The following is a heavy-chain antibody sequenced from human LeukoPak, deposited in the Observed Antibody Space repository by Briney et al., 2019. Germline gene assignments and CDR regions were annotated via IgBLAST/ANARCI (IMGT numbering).Heavy chain of an antibody. D-gene: IGHD6-19*01. CDR1: DSGFTFSRHA. CDR3: ARDAGIAVLLNWFDS. CDR2: MSYDGSNE. Sequence: PGGSLRLSCIASDSGFTFSRHAMHWVRQAPGKGLEWVAVMSYDGSNENYAESVKGRFTISRDNAENTLYLQMNSLRAEDTAVYFCARDAGIAVLLNWFDSWGQGTLVTVSS. V-gene: IGHV3-30-3*01. J-gene: IGHJ5*01.